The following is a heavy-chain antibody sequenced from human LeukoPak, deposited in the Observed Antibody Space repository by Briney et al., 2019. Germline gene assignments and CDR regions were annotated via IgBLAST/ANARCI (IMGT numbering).Heavy chain of an antibody. CDR2: IYHSGST. CDR1: GYSISSGYY. J-gene: IGHJ6*03. Sequence: SETLSLTCTVSGYSISSGYYWGWIRQPPGKGLEWIGSIYHSGSTYYNPSLKSRVTISVDTSKNQFSLKLSSVTAADTAVYYCARKWRHYYGSGSHYYYYYYMDVWGKGTTVTVSS. D-gene: IGHD3-10*01. CDR3: ARKWRHYYGSGSHYYYYYYMDV. V-gene: IGHV4-38-2*02.